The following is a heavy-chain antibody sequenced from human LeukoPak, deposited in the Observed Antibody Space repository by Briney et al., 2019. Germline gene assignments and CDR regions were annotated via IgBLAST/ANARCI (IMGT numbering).Heavy chain of an antibody. V-gene: IGHV5-51*01. CDR2: IHPGDSES. CDR1: GYSFTRYW. J-gene: IGHJ4*02. CDR3: ARLEVTYSISPFDY. Sequence: GESLKISCKASGYSFTRYWIGWVRQMPGKGLEWMGIIHPGDSESRYSPSFQGRVTISAGKSISTAFLQWSSLKASDTAMYYCARLEVTYSISPFDYWGQGTLVIVSS. D-gene: IGHD6-13*01.